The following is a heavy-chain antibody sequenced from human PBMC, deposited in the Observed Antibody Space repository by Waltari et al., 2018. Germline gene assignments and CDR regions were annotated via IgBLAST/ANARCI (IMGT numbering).Heavy chain of an antibody. Sequence: EVQLEESGGGVVQPGGSLRLSCAASGFTFDDFAMHRVRQAPGKGLEGVSLITWDARSTYYADSVKGRFAISRDNGKDFLYLQMNSLRPDDTALYYCVKEAAGYDSLIANGLDVWGQGTTVTVSS. V-gene: IGHV3-43D*04. CDR3: VKEAAGYDSLIANGLDV. CDR2: ITWDARST. CDR1: GFTFDDFA. J-gene: IGHJ6*02. D-gene: IGHD3-9*01.